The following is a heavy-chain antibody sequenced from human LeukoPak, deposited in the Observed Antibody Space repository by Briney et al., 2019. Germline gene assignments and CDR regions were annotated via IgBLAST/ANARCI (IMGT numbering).Heavy chain of an antibody. D-gene: IGHD2-2*01. CDR1: EHTFTDYY. CDR3: VRANFLYCGSTSCLFDF. CDR2: INPVSGGT. V-gene: IGHV1-2*02. Sequence: ASVKVSCKASEHTFTDYYLHWVRQAPGPGPEWMGWINPVSGGTHYVGKFQDRVTLTRDTSINTAYMELSGLRSDGTAVYYCVRANFLYCGSTSCLFDFWGQGTLVTVSS. J-gene: IGHJ4*02.